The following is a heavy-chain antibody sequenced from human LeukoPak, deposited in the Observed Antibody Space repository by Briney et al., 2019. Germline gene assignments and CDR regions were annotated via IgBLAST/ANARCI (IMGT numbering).Heavy chain of an antibody. CDR2: IYTSGST. J-gene: IGHJ4*02. D-gene: IGHD3-16*01. Sequence: SETLSLTCTVSGGSISSYYWSWIRQPAGKGLEWIGRIYTSGSTNYNPSLKSRVTISVDKSKNQFSLKLSSVTAADTAVYHCARDVGADVWGMFYFDYWGQGTLVTVSS. CDR3: ARDVGADVWGMFYFDY. CDR1: GGSISSYY. V-gene: IGHV4-4*07.